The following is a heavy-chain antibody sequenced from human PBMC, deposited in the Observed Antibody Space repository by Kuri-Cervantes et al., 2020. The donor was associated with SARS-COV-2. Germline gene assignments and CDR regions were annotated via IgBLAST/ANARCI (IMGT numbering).Heavy chain of an antibody. J-gene: IGHJ4*02. CDR2: IIPFFGTP. V-gene: IGHV1-69*13. CDR3: YCAPKEGFDS. D-gene: IGHD2-21*01. CDR1: GYTFTTFG. Sequence: SVKVSCKASGYTFTTFGFSWVRQAPGQGLEWMGGIIPFFGTPSYAQRFEGRVTITADESTSTVYMELSSLTSEDTAIYYCYCAPKEGFDSWGQGTLVTVSS.